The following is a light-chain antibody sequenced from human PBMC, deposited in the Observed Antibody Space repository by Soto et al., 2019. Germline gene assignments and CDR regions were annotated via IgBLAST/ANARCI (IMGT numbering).Light chain of an antibody. Sequence: DIQMTQSPSTLSASVGDRVTITCRASQSIGSWLAWYQQKPEKAPKLLIYKESILETGVPSRFSGSGSGTEFSLIITSLQPDDFATYYCQQRNSYPLTFGGGTKVDIK. CDR2: KES. J-gene: IGKJ4*01. V-gene: IGKV1-5*03. CDR1: QSIGSW. CDR3: QQRNSYPLT.